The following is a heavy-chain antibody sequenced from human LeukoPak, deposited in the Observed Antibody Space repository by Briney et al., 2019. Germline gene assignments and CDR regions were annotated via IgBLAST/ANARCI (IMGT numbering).Heavy chain of an antibody. D-gene: IGHD6-13*01. J-gene: IGHJ2*01. CDR2: IRSDGSNI. Sequence: GGSLRLSCAASGFTFSSYGMHWVHQAPGKGLEWVAFIRSDGSNIYYADSVKGRFTISRENAKNTLYLQMNSLRAGDTAVYYCARAGYSSTWYSRYFDLWGRGTLVTVSS. CDR1: GFTFSSYG. V-gene: IGHV3-30*02. CDR3: ARAGYSSTWYSRYFDL.